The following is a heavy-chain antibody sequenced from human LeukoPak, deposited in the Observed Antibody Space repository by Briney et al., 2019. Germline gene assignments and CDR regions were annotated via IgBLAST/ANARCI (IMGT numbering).Heavy chain of an antibody. CDR2: IYYSGST. Sequence: SETLSLTCTVSGGPISSHYWSWIRQPPGKGLEWIGYIYYSGSTNHNPSLKSRVTISVDTSKNQFSLKLSSVTAADTAVYYCARAPPTYSSSWYGYYYYMDVWGKGTTVTVSS. J-gene: IGHJ6*03. CDR1: GGPISSHY. CDR3: ARAPPTYSSSWYGYYYYMDV. V-gene: IGHV4-59*11. D-gene: IGHD6-13*01.